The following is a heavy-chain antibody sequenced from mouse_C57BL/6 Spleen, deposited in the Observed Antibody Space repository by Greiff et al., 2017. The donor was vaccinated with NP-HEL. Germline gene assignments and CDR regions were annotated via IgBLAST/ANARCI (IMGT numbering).Heavy chain of an antibody. J-gene: IGHJ4*01. CDR1: GYTFTSYW. V-gene: IGHV1-64*01. CDR2: IHPNSGST. Sequence: QVQLQQSGAELVKPGASVKLSCKASGYTFTSYWMHWVKQRPGQGLEWIGMIHPNSGSTNYNEKFKSKATLTVDKSSSTAYMQLSSLTSEDSAVYYCAGATVVADYYAMDYWGQGTSVTVSS. CDR3: AGATVVADYYAMDY. D-gene: IGHD1-1*01.